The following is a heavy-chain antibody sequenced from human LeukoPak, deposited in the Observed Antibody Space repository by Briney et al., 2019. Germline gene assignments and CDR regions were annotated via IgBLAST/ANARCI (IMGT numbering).Heavy chain of an antibody. CDR3: ARNAYGAQSPSDV. V-gene: IGHV3-48*04. J-gene: IGHJ6*02. CDR1: GFTFSSYA. D-gene: IGHD4-17*01. Sequence: QPGGSLRLSCAASGFTFSSYAMSWVRQAPGKELEWVSYISSSGSTIYYADSVKGRFTISRDNAKNSLYLQMNSLRAEDTAVYYCARNAYGAQSPSDVWGQGTTVTV. CDR2: ISSSGSTI.